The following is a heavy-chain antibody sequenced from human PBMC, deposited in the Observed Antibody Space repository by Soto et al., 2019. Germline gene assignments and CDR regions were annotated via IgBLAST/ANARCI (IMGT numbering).Heavy chain of an antibody. Sequence: EVQLVESGGGLVQPGGSLRLSCAASGFTFSSYDMNWVRQAPGKGLEWVSYISTSSGTIYYADSVKGRFTISRDNSKNSLYLQMNSLRAEDTAVYYCTRTYGEGYWCQGTLVTVSS. D-gene: IGHD4-17*01. CDR3: TRTYGEGY. CDR1: GFTFSSYD. V-gene: IGHV3-48*01. CDR2: ISTSSGTI. J-gene: IGHJ4*02.